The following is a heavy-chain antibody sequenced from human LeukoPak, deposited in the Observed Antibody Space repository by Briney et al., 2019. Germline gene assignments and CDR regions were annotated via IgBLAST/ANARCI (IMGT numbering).Heavy chain of an antibody. D-gene: IGHD3-9*01. CDR1: GFTFSSSA. CDR2: ISNNGGYT. J-gene: IGHJ4*02. CDR3: ARPPPGYYNILASLDY. Sequence: GGSLRLSCAASGFTFSSSAMSWVRQAPGKGLEWVSAISNNGGYTYYADSVQGRFTISRDNSKDTLYLQMNSLRVEDTAMYYCARPPPGYYNILASLDYWGQGTLVTVSS. V-gene: IGHV3-23*01.